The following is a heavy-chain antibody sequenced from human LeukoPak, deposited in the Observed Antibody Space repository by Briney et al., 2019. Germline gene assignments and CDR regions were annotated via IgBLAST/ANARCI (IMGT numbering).Heavy chain of an antibody. CDR1: GFTFSSYS. Sequence: GGSLRLSCAASGFTFSSYSMNWVRQAPGKGLEWVPSISSSSSYIYYADSVKGRFTISRDNAKNSLYLQMNSLRAEDTAVYYCARVPNYYDSTGVGYWGQGTLVTVSS. CDR2: ISSSSSYI. CDR3: ARVPNYYDSTGVGY. V-gene: IGHV3-21*01. D-gene: IGHD3-22*01. J-gene: IGHJ4*02.